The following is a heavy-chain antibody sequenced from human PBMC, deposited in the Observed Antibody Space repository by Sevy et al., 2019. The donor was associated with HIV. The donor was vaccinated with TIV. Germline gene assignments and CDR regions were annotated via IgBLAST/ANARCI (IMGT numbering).Heavy chain of an antibody. J-gene: IGHJ4*02. CDR1: AFTFSTYA. CDR2: ISGSAARGTT. V-gene: IGHV3-23*01. Sequence: GGSLRLSCAASAFTFSTYAMSWVRQAPGKRPEWVATISGSAARGTTYHADSVRGRFTISRDNSKDTLLLKMNRLRAEDTAVYFCVKAGLETCYGARCYWFDYWGQGTPVTVSS. D-gene: IGHD3-9*01. CDR3: VKAGLETCYGARCYWFDY.